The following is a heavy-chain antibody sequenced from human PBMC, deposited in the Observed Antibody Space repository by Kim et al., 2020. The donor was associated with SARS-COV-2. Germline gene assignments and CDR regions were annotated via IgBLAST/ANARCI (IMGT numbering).Heavy chain of an antibody. D-gene: IGHD6-25*01. CDR2: ISWNSGSM. V-gene: IGHV3-9*01. Sequence: GGSLRLSCSASGFNFGDYAMYWVRQAPRKGLEWVLGISWNSGSMGYADTVKGRFTISRDNTKNNLYIRMTSLRPEATALYYCTTVGGLRALFYYYYYLDV. J-gene: IGHJ6*03. CDR1: GFNFGDYA. CDR3: TTVGGLRALFYYYYYLDV.